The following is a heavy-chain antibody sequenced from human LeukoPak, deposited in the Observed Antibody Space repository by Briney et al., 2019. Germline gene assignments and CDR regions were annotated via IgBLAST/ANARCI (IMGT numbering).Heavy chain of an antibody. D-gene: IGHD2-2*02. V-gene: IGHV4-59*11. Sequence: SENLSLTCTVSGGSISSHYWSWIRQPPGKGLEWIGYIYYSGSTNYNPSLKSRVTISVDTSKNQFSLKLSSVTAADTAVYYCARGPGEYQLLYSHWFDPWGQGTLVTVSS. CDR1: GGSISSHY. J-gene: IGHJ5*02. CDR3: ARGPGEYQLLYSHWFDP. CDR2: IYYSGST.